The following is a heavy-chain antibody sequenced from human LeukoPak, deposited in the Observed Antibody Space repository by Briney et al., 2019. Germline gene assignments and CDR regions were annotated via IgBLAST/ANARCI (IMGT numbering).Heavy chain of an antibody. CDR3: VKVSYYYDSSGYYAMYYFDY. D-gene: IGHD3-22*01. Sequence: SETLSLTCTVSGGSISSYYWSWIRQPPGKGLEWIGYIYYSGSTNYNPSLKSRVTISVDTSKNQFSLKLSSVTAADTAVYYCVKVSYYYDSSGYYAMYYFDYWGQGALVTVSS. CDR2: IYYSGST. V-gene: IGHV4-59*01. J-gene: IGHJ4*02. CDR1: GGSISSYY.